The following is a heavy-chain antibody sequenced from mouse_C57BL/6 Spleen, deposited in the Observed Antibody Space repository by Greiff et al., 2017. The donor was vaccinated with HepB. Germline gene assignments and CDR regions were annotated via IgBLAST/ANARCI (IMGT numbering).Heavy chain of an antibody. CDR3: ARQDANYYGSPWFAY. Sequence: QVQLQQSGAELAKPGASVKLSCKASGYTFTSYWMHWVKQRPGQGLEWIGYINPSSGYTKYNQKFKDKATLTADKSSSTAYMQLGSLTYEDSAVYYCARQDANYYGSPWFAYWGQRTLVTVSA. CDR1: GYTFTSYW. D-gene: IGHD1-1*01. J-gene: IGHJ3*01. V-gene: IGHV1-7*01. CDR2: INPSSGYT.